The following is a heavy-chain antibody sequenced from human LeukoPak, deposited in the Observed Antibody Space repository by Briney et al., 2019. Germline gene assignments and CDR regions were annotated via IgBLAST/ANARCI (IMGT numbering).Heavy chain of an antibody. CDR2: ISYDGSNK. J-gene: IGHJ4*02. Sequence: PGGSLRLSCAASGFTFSSYAMHWVRQAPGKGLEWVAVISYDGSNKYYADSVKGRFTISRDNSKNTLYLQMNSLRAEDTAVYYCARVRRFLEWLSPGDYWGQGTLVTVSS. V-gene: IGHV3-30-3*01. CDR1: GFTFSSYA. D-gene: IGHD3-3*01. CDR3: ARVRRFLEWLSPGDY.